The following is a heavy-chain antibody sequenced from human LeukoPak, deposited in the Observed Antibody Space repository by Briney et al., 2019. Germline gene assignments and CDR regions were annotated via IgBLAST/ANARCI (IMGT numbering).Heavy chain of an antibody. D-gene: IGHD2-8*02. J-gene: IGHJ4*02. CDR1: GFTFNTYA. CDR2: ISGSGGTT. V-gene: IGHV3-23*01. CDR3: AKGTGPTCYTAEDY. Sequence: GESLKISCAASGFTFNTYAMSWVRQAPGKGLEWVSSISGSGGTTYYADSVKGRSTISRDNSGNTVFLQMNSLRAEDSARYFCAKGTGPTCYTAEDYWGQGTLVTVSS.